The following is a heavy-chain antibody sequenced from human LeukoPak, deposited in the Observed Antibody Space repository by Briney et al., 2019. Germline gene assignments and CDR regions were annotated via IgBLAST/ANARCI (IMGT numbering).Heavy chain of an antibody. CDR1: GGSISSSSYY. Sequence: PSGTLSLTCTVSGGSISSSSYYWGWIRQPPGRGLEWIGGIYYSGSTYYNPSLKSRVTISVDTSKNQFSLKLSSVTAADTAMYYCARPIQLWSYFDYWGQGILVTVSS. CDR2: IYYSGST. CDR3: ARPIQLWSYFDY. V-gene: IGHV4-39*01. D-gene: IGHD5-18*01. J-gene: IGHJ4*02.